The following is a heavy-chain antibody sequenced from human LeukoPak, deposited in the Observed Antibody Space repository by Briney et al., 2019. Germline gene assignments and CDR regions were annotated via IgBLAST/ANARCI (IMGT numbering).Heavy chain of an antibody. CDR1: GYSINSGYF. J-gene: IGHJ4*02. V-gene: IGHV4-38-2*02. CDR2: IFHSGSV. Sequence: SETLSLTCTVSGYSINSGYFWGWVRQPPGKGPQWIGSIFHSGSVYYNPSLRSRVTISVDTSKNQVSLKVTSVTAADTALYYCARVVASTSIDSWGQGILVTVSS. D-gene: IGHD2-15*01. CDR3: ARVVASTSIDS.